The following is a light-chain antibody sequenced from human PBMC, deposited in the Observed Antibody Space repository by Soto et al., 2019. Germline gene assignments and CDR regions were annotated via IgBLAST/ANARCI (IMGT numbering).Light chain of an antibody. J-gene: IGLJ2*01. CDR2: LNSDGSH. V-gene: IGLV4-69*01. CDR1: SEHDTYA. CDR3: QTWGTGIHVV. Sequence: QAVVTQSPSASASLGASVELTCTLSSEHDTYAIAWHQQQPEKGPRYLMKLNSDGSHSKGDGIPARFSGSSSGAERYLTISSLQSEDEADYYCQTWGTGIHVVFGGGTKLTVL.